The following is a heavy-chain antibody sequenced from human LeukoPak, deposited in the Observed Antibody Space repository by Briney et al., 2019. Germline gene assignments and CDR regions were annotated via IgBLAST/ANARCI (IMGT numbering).Heavy chain of an antibody. V-gene: IGHV3-21*01. J-gene: IGHJ5*02. CDR1: GFTFSSYS. CDR2: ISSSSSYI. D-gene: IGHD3-10*01. Sequence: GGSLRLSCAASGFTFSSYSMNWAGKAPGKGLKWSSSISSSSSYIYYADSVKGRFTISRDNAKNSLYLQMNSLRAEDTAVYYCARGPYGSGFLNWFDPWGQGTLVTVSS. CDR3: ARGPYGSGFLNWFDP.